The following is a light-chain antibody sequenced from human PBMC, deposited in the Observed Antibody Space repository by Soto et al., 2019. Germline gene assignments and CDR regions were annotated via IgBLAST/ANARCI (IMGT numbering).Light chain of an antibody. V-gene: IGKV3-15*01. CDR1: QSVSLS. Sequence: EIVLTQSPATLSVSLGDSATLSCRASQSVSLSLAWFQMRPGQPPRLLIYGASTRATDIPARFSGSGSGTDFTLTISSLQSEDFAVYYCQQRSNWPPITFGQGTRLEIK. CDR3: QQRSNWPPIT. CDR2: GAS. J-gene: IGKJ5*01.